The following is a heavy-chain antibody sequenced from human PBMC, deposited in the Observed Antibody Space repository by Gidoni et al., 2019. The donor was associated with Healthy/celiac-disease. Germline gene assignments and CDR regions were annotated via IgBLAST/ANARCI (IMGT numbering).Heavy chain of an antibody. D-gene: IGHD2-15*01. CDR2: IIPICGTA. V-gene: IGHV1-69*01. J-gene: IGHJ5*02. Sequence: QVQLVQSGAEGKKPGSSVKVSCKASGATFSSYALRWVRQAAGQGLEWMGGIIPICGTANYAQKFQGRVTITADESTSTAYMELSSLRSEDTAVYYCARKGYCSGGSCYSSWFDPWGQGTLVTVSS. CDR1: GATFSSYA. CDR3: ARKGYCSGGSCYSSWFDP.